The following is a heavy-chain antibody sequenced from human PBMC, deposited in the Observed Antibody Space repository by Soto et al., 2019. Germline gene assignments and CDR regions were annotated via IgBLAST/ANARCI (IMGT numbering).Heavy chain of an antibody. CDR1: GGTFSSYA. Sequence: QAQLVQSGAEVKKPGSSVKVSCKASGGTFSSYAISWVRQAPGQGLEWMGGIIPIFGTANYAQKFQGRVTITADESTSTAYMELSSLRSEDTAVYYCAGEGYCSSTSCPRHYYGMDVWGQGTTVTVSS. CDR3: AGEGYCSSTSCPRHYYGMDV. J-gene: IGHJ6*02. V-gene: IGHV1-69*01. D-gene: IGHD2-2*01. CDR2: IIPIFGTA.